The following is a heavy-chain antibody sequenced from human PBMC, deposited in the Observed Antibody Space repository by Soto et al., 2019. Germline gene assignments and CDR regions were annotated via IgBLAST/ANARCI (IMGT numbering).Heavy chain of an antibody. Sequence: QITLKESGPTLVKPTQTLTLTCTFSGFSLDTSGVGVAWIRQPPGKALEWLTLIYWDDDKRYSPSLRSRLTITKDTSENRVVLTMTNMDPVDTATYYCSHMESRVASYGLYVWGQGTTVTVSS. CDR2: IYWDDDK. D-gene: IGHD3-3*01. J-gene: IGHJ6*02. CDR1: GFSLDTSGVG. CDR3: SHMESRVASYGLYV. V-gene: IGHV2-5*02.